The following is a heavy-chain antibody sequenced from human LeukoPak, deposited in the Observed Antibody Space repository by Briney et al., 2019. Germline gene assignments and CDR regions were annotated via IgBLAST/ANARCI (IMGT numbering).Heavy chain of an antibody. V-gene: IGHV3-74*01. D-gene: IGHD3-22*01. CDR2: ISSDGSST. Sequence: GGSLRLSCAASGFTFSNYWMHWVRQAPGKGLVWVSRISSDGSSTSYADSVKGRFTVSRDNAKNTLYLQMNSLRAEDTAVYYCARDGFAGYYDSSGYSASTSSWGQGTLVTVSS. J-gene: IGHJ5*02. CDR1: GFTFSNYW. CDR3: ARDGFAGYYDSSGYSASTSS.